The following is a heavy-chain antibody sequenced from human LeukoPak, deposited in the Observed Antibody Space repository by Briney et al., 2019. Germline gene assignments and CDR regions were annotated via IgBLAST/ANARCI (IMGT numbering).Heavy chain of an antibody. CDR1: GFTFSSYA. CDR2: ISGSGGST. V-gene: IGHV3-23*01. J-gene: IGHJ6*02. D-gene: IGHD2-8*02. Sequence: GGSLRLSCTASGFTFSSYAMSWVRQAPGKGLEWVSAISGSGGSTYYADSVKGRFTISRDNSKNTLYLQMNSLRAEDTAVYYCAKRTGFYYYYGMDVWGQGTTVTVSS. CDR3: AKRTGFYYYYGMDV.